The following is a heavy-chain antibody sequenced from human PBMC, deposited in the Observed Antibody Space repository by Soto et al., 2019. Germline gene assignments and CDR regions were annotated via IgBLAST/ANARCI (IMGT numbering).Heavy chain of an antibody. D-gene: IGHD3-9*01. V-gene: IGHV4-30-2*01. Sequence: PSETLSLTCTVSGDSISRGNYSWSWFRQPPGNGLEWIGYIYHSGRPYYNPSLKSRVTMSVDTSSNQFSLKLSPVTAADTAIYFCARVLRYFDWSLLEAFDMWGQGPLLTV. CDR1: GDSISRGNYS. J-gene: IGHJ3*02. CDR2: IYHSGRP. CDR3: ARVLRYFDWSLLEAFDM.